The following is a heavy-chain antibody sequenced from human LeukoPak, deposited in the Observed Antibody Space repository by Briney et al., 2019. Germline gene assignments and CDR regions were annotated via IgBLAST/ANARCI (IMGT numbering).Heavy chain of an antibody. J-gene: IGHJ4*02. CDR2: ISAYNGNT. CDR3: ARVSGAYCGGDCSSGDY. D-gene: IGHD2-21*01. V-gene: IGHV1-18*01. Sequence: WASVKVSCKASGYTFTSYGISWVRQAPGQGLEWMGWISAYNGNTNYAQKLQGRVTMTTDTSTSTAYMELRSLRSDDTAVYYCARVSGAYCGGDCSSGDYWGQGTLVTVSS. CDR1: GYTFTSYG.